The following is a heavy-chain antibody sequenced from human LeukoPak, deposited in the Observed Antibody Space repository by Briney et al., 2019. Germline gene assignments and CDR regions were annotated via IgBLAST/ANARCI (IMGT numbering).Heavy chain of an antibody. Sequence: PGRSLRLSCAASGFTLNNYGMHWVRQAPGKGLEWVAAISYDGSDKYYADSVRGRFTISRDSSKNTLYLQMNSLRADDTAVYYCVLVGDERYYFDYWGQGTLVTVSS. J-gene: IGHJ4*02. V-gene: IGHV3-33*05. CDR2: ISYDGSDK. CDR3: VLVGDERYYFDY. D-gene: IGHD3-10*01. CDR1: GFTLNNYG.